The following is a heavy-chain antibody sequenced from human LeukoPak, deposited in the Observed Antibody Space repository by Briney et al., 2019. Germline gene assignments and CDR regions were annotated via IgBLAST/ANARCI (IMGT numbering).Heavy chain of an antibody. CDR3: ASEYYDSSGYYSQSNDY. J-gene: IGHJ4*02. Sequence: PGGSLRLSCAASGFTFSSYGMHWVRQAPGKGLEWVAVIWYDGSNKYYADSVKGRFTISRDNSKNTLYLQMNSLRAEDTAVYYCASEYYDSSGYYSQSNDYWGQGTLVTVSS. D-gene: IGHD3-22*01. CDR2: IWYDGSNK. CDR1: GFTFSSYG. V-gene: IGHV3-33*08.